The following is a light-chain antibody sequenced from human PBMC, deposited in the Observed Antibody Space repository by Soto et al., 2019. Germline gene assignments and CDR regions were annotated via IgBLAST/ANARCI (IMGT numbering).Light chain of an antibody. V-gene: IGKV3-15*01. Sequence: EMVMTQSPATLSVSPGERATLSCRASQNLSRNLAWYQQQPGQAPRLLIYGASTRATGIPARFSGSGSGTDFTLTISSLQSEDFAVYYCEQYNNWPLTFGGGTNVEIK. J-gene: IGKJ4*01. CDR3: EQYNNWPLT. CDR1: QNLSRN. CDR2: GAS.